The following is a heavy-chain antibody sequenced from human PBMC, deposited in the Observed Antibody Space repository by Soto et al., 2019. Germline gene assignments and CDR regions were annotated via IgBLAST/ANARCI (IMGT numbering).Heavy chain of an antibody. J-gene: IGHJ6*03. D-gene: IGHD2-15*01. CDR2: IYYTGNT. CDR3: ARHVGGYYYYMTV. Sequence: SETLSLTCTVSGGSISTMSSSSYYWGWIRQPPGKGLEWIGSIYYTGNTYYNPSLKSRVTISVDTSKNQFSLKLSSVTAADTAVYYCARHVGGYYYYMTVWGKGTTVTVSS. CDR1: GGSISTMSSSSYY. V-gene: IGHV4-39*01.